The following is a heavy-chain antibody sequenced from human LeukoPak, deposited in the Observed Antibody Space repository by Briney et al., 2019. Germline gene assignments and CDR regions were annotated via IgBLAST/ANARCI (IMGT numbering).Heavy chain of an antibody. Sequence: ASVKVSCKASGYSFADYYMHWVRQAPGQGLEWMGIINPSGGSTSYAQKFQGRVTMTRDMSTSTVYMELSSLRSEDTAVYYCARDSSSIGYYYYMDVWGKGTTVTVSS. CDR1: GYSFADYY. CDR2: INPSGGST. CDR3: ARDSSSIGYYYYMDV. V-gene: IGHV1-46*01. D-gene: IGHD6-13*01. J-gene: IGHJ6*03.